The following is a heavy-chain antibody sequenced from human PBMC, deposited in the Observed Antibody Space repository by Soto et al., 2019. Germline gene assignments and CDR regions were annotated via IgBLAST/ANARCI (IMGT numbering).Heavy chain of an antibody. CDR1: GYTFTGYY. V-gene: IGHV1-2*04. CDR3: ERGPSGPTLAARRGEEYYFDH. CDR2: INPNSGGT. D-gene: IGHD6-13*01. J-gene: IGHJ4*02. Sequence: QVQLVQSGAEVKKPGASVKVSCKASGYTFTGYYMHWVRQAPGQGLEWMGWINPNSGGTNYAQKFQGWDTMTRNTSISTAYMELSRLRSDETAVYYFERGPSGPTLAARRGEEYYFDHWGQGTLVTVSS.